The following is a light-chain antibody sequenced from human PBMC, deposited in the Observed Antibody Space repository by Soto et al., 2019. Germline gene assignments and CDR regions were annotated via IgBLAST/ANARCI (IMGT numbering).Light chain of an antibody. CDR2: GTS. J-gene: IGKJ1*01. Sequence: DIGLTQSPGTLSLSPGERATLSCRTSQSVTTSYLAWYQQKPGQAPRLLIYGTSNRATCIPDRFSGSGSATDFTLTISRLEHEEFAVYYSHQYGDSPQTSGQGTKVEI. V-gene: IGKV3-20*01. CDR1: QSVTTSY. CDR3: HQYGDSPQT.